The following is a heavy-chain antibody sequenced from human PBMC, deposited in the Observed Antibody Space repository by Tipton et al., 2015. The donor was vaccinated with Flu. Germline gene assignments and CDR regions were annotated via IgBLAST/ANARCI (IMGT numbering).Heavy chain of an antibody. V-gene: IGHV3-7*03. CDR3: ARAVGGGEAY. J-gene: IGHJ4*02. CDR2: IKQDGSEI. Sequence: WIRQPPGKRLEWVANIKQDGSEIYYVDSVKGRFTISRDNAKNSLYLQMNTLRAEDTAVYYCARAVGGGEAYWGQGTLVTVSS. D-gene: IGHD6-19*01.